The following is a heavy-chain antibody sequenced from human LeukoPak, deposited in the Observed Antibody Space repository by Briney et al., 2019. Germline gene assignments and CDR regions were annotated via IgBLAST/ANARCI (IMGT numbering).Heavy chain of an antibody. J-gene: IGHJ3*02. D-gene: IGHD6-6*01. CDR1: GFTFSSYA. CDR2: ISGDGGST. CDR3: AKGLYSSSFPDI. Sequence: GGSLRLSCAASGFTFSSYAMHWVRQAPGKGLEWVSLISGDGGSTYYADSVKGRFTISRDNSKNSLYLQMNSLRTGDTALYYCAKGLYSSSFPDIWGQGTMVTVSS. V-gene: IGHV3-43*02.